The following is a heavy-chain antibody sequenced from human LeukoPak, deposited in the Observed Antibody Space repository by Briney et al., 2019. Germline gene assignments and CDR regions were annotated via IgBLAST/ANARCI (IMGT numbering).Heavy chain of an antibody. J-gene: IGHJ5*02. D-gene: IGHD3-3*01. Sequence: SETLSLTCAVYGGSFSGYYWSWIRQPPGKGLEWIGYIYYSGSTNYNPSLKSRVTISVDTSKNQFSLKLSSVTAADTAVYYCARVFWSGYYSRWFDPWGQGTLVTVSS. CDR2: IYYSGST. CDR3: ARVFWSGYYSRWFDP. V-gene: IGHV4-59*01. CDR1: GGSFSGYY.